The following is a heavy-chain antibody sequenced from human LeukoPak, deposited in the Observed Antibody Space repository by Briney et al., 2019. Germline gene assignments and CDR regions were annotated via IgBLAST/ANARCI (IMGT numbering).Heavy chain of an antibody. V-gene: IGHV3-49*03. CDR2: IRSKAYGGTT. D-gene: IGHD3-22*01. Sequence: GVLRLSCTASGFTFGDYAMSWFRQAPGKGLEWVGFIRSKAYGGTTEYAASVKGRFTISRDDSKSIAYLQMNSLKTEDTAVYYCARDRIYYYDSSGDHNDYWGQGTLVTVSS. CDR1: GFTFGDYA. J-gene: IGHJ4*02. CDR3: ARDRIYYYDSSGDHNDY.